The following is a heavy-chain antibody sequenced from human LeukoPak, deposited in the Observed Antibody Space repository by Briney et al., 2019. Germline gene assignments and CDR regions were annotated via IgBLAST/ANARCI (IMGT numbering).Heavy chain of an antibody. CDR1: GFTVSSKY. J-gene: IGHJ4*02. Sequence: GGSLRLSCAASGFTVSSKYMSWVRQAPGKGLEWVSVIYSGGSTYYADSVKGRFTISRDNSKNTLYLQMNSLKAEDTAVYYCARGPYYDSSPNYYFDYWGQGTLVTVSS. V-gene: IGHV3-53*01. CDR2: IYSGGST. D-gene: IGHD3-22*01. CDR3: ARGPYYDSSPNYYFDY.